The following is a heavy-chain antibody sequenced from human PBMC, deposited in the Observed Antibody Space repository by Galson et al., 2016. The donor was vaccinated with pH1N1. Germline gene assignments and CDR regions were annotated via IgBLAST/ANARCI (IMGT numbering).Heavy chain of an antibody. CDR2: ISGSGRDT. CDR1: GFTFNKYA. CDR3: ARSYCSGIVCYDLDASDAY. D-gene: IGHD2-8*02. V-gene: IGHV3-23*01. Sequence: SLRLSCAASGFTFNKYAMTWVRQAPGKGLEWVSAISGSGRDTYYADSVKGRFTISRDNSKDTVYLQMNSLTVEDTAVYFCARSYCSGIVCYDLDASDAYWGQGILVTVSS. J-gene: IGHJ4*02.